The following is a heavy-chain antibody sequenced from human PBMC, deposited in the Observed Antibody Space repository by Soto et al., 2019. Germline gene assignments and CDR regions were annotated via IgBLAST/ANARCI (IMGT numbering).Heavy chain of an antibody. V-gene: IGHV3-23*01. CDR1: GFTFSSYA. CDR3: AKGYCSTTSCPYYYFYGMDV. CDR2: INGTGGST. Sequence: EVQLLESGGGLVQPGGSLRLSCAASGFTFSSYAMSWVRQAPGKGLEWVSIINGTGGSTYYAGSVKGRFTISRDNSKNTLYLQMSSLRADDTALYYCAKGYCSTTSCPYYYFYGMDVWGRGTTVTVSS. D-gene: IGHD2-2*01. J-gene: IGHJ6*02.